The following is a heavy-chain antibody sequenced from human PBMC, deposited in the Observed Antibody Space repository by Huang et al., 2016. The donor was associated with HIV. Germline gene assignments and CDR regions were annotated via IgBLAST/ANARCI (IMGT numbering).Heavy chain of an antibody. CDR3: ARRAASGWQQEYFHL. V-gene: IGHV2-5*01. J-gene: IGHJ1*01. D-gene: IGHD6-19*01. Sequence: QITLKESGPTLVKPTQTLTLTCTFSGFSLSTSGVGVGWIRQPPGKALEWLALIHWNNDKHYNSSLKSRLTITKDTTKNQVVLTMANVDPLDTATYYCARRAASGWQQEYFHLWCQGTLVTVSS. CDR2: IHWNNDK. CDR1: GFSLSTSGVG.